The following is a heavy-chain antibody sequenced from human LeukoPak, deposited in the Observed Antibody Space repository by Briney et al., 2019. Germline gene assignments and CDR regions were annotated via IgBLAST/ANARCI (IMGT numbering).Heavy chain of an antibody. CDR3: ARHRHYDFWSGYYERGFDP. CDR1: GGSISSYN. D-gene: IGHD3-3*01. CDR2: IYYSGST. V-gene: IGHV4-59*08. J-gene: IGHJ5*02. Sequence: PSETLSLTCTVSGGSISSYNWSWIRQPPGKGLEWIGYIYYSGSTNYNPSLKSRVTISVETSKNQFSLKLSSVTAADTAVYYCARHRHYDFWSGYYERGFDPWGQGTLVTVSS.